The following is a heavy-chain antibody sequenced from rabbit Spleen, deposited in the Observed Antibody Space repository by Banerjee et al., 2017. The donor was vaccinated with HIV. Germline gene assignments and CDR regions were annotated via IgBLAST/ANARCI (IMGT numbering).Heavy chain of an antibody. Sequence: QSLEESGGDLVKPEGSLTLTCTASGFTLSSYWMFWVRQAPGKGLEWIGCINTGSGYIYYASWAKGRFTISKTSSTTVTLQMTSLTAADTATYFCARDPLGYNGDGPLNLWGQGTLVTVS. CDR2: INTGSGYI. CDR1: GFTLSSYW. J-gene: IGHJ4*01. CDR3: ARDPLGYNGDGPLNL. V-gene: IGHV1S40*01. D-gene: IGHD2-1*01.